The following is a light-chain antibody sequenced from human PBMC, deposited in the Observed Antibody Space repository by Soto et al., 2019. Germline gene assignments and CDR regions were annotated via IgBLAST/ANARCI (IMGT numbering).Light chain of an antibody. CDR2: DNN. J-gene: IGLJ2*01. V-gene: IGLV1-51*01. CDR1: NSNVGNNY. Sequence: QSVLTQPPSVSAAPGQTVTISCSGSNSNVGNNYVSWYQQLPRAAPKLLIYDNNKRPSEIPVRFSGSKSGTSATLGITGLQTGDEADYYCGTWDSSLSAVVFGGGTKLTVL. CDR3: GTWDSSLSAVV.